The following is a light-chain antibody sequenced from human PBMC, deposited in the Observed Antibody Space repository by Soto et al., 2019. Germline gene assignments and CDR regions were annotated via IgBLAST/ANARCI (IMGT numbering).Light chain of an antibody. CDR2: KAS. V-gene: IGKV1-5*03. CDR1: QTIGTW. CDR3: QQYNDLST. J-gene: IGKJ4*01. Sequence: DIPMTQSPSTLSVSVGDTVTITCRASQTIGTWLAWYQQKPAKAPKLLIYKASTLESGVPSRFSGSGSGTEFTLTISSLQADDFATYYCQQYNDLSTFGGGTKVEIK.